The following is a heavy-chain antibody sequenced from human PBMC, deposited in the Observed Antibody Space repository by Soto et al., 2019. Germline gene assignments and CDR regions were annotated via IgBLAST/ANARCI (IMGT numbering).Heavy chain of an antibody. Sequence: GGSLRLSCAASGFTFSSYSMNWVRQAPGKGLEWVSSISSSSSYIYYADSVKGRFTISRDNAKNSLYLQMNSLRAEDTAVYYCATGGEYTWNPLHYWGQGTLVTVSS. V-gene: IGHV3-21*01. CDR2: ISSSSSYI. D-gene: IGHD1-20*01. CDR1: GFTFSSYS. J-gene: IGHJ4*02. CDR3: ATGGEYTWNPLHY.